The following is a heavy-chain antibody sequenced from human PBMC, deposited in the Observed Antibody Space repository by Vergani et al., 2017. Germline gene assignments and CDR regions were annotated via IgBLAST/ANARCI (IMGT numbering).Heavy chain of an antibody. D-gene: IGHD1-1*01. CDR1: GYTLTELS. CDR3: ATAGSTTGNTHDAFNI. CDR2: FDPEDGET. Sequence: QVQLVQSGAEVKKPGASVKVSCKVSGYTLTELSMQWVRQAPGKGLEWMGGFDPEDGETIYAQKFQGRFPMPEDTSTDTAYMELSSLRSEDTAVYYCATAGSTTGNTHDAFNIWGQGTMVTVSS. J-gene: IGHJ3*02. V-gene: IGHV1-24*01.